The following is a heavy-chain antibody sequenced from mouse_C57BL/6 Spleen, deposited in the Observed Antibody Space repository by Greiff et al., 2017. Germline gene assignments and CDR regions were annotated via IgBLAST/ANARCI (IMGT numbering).Heavy chain of an antibody. CDR1: GFTFSDYY. J-gene: IGHJ4*01. V-gene: IGHV5-16*01. CDR3: ARDDGYSHAMDY. D-gene: IGHD2-3*01. CDR2: INYDGSST. Sequence: EVKVVESEGGLVQPGSSMKLSCTASGFTFSDYYMSWVRQVPEKGLEWVANINYDGSSTYYLDYLQSRFIISRDNAKNSLYLPMSSLKSEDTSTYYCARDDGYSHAMDYWGQGTSVTVSS.